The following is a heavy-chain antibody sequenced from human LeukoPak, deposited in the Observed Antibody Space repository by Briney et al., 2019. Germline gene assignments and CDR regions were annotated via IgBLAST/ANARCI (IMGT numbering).Heavy chain of an antibody. CDR3: ARDPNSSGWYQMGNLDY. Sequence: GASVKVSCKASGYTFTGYYMHWVRQAPGQGLEWMGWINPNSGGTNYAQKFQGRVTMTRDTSISTAYMELSRLRSDDTAVYYCARDPNSSGWYQMGNLDYWGQGTLVTVSS. J-gene: IGHJ4*02. CDR2: INPNSGGT. V-gene: IGHV1-2*02. D-gene: IGHD6-19*01. CDR1: GYTFTGYY.